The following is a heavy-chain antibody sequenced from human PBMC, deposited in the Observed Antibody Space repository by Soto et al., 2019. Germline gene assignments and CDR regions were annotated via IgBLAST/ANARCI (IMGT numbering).Heavy chain of an antibody. J-gene: IGHJ4*02. CDR1: GFTFSDYG. CDR3: ASDWEHYLLLDY. D-gene: IGHD1-26*01. Sequence: QVQLVESGGGVVQPGRSLRLSCAGSGFTFSDYGMHWVRQAPGKGLEWVAVIWDDGSNRHYADSVKGRFTIFRDNSKSTLYVQMSSPRAEETAVYYGASDWEHYLLLDYWGQGVLVTVSS. CDR2: IWDDGSNR. V-gene: IGHV3-33*01.